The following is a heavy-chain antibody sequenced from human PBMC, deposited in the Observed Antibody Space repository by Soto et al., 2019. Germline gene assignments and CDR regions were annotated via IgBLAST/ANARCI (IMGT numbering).Heavy chain of an antibody. Sequence: PXQTLSLPCAISRDTVSLNLAAWNWIRQSPSRGLEWLGRTYYRTRWYNDYAVSVKGRITINPDPSRNQFYLQVNSVTSEDTAVYYCAAATRGYLYYGLDVWGQGTTVTVSS. CDR3: AAATRGYLYYGLDV. CDR1: RDTVSLNLAA. V-gene: IGHV6-1*01. J-gene: IGHJ6*02. CDR2: TYYRTRWYN. D-gene: IGHD5-12*01.